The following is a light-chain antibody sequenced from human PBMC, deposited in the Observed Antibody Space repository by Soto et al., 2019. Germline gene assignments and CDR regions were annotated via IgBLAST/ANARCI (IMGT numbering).Light chain of an antibody. V-gene: IGKV3-11*01. CDR1: QNVRTF. CDR2: DAS. CDR3: QQYGDSLFT. J-gene: IGKJ2*01. Sequence: DIILTQSPDTLSLSPGERATLSCRACQNVRTFLAWYQQKPGQAPRLLISDASYRATGVPPRFSGSGSGTVFTLIISSLEPEDFAVYYCQQYGDSLFTFGQGTKLEIK.